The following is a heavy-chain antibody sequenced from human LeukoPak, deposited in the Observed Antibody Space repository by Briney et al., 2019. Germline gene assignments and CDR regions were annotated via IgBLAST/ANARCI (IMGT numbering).Heavy chain of an antibody. Sequence: SETLSLTCTVSGGSISSYYWSWIRQPPGKGLEWIGHIYYSGSTNYNPSLKSRVTISVDTSKNQFSLKLSSVTAADTAVYYCARDIGDSSGYLYFQHWGQGTLVTVSS. CDR2: IYYSGST. V-gene: IGHV4-59*01. CDR3: ARDIGDSSGYLYFQH. J-gene: IGHJ1*01. CDR1: GGSISSYY. D-gene: IGHD3-22*01.